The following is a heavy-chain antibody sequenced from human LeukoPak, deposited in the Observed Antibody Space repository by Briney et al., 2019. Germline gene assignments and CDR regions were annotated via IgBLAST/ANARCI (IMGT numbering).Heavy chain of an antibody. CDR3: ARGGYSSGWYKLDFDY. CDR1: GYTFTSYD. J-gene: IGHJ4*02. V-gene: IGHV1-8*01. CDR2: MNPNSGNT. D-gene: IGHD6-19*01. Sequence: GASVKVSCKASGYTFTSYDINWVRQATGQGLEWMGWMNPNSGNTGYAQKFQGRVTMTRNTSISTAYTELSSLRSEDTAVYYCARGGYSSGWYKLDFDYWGQGTLVTVSS.